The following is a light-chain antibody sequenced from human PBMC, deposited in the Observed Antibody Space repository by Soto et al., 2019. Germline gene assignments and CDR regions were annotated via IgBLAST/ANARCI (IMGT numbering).Light chain of an antibody. Sequence: QAVLTQPPSASGTPGQRVTISCSGRSSNIGSNAVNWYQQLPGTAPKLLIYSNNQRPSGVPDRFSGSKSGTSASLAISGLQSEDEADDYCATWDDSLNGLFGGGTQLTVL. CDR2: SNN. J-gene: IGLJ2*01. CDR1: SSNIGSNA. V-gene: IGLV1-44*01. CDR3: ATWDDSLNGL.